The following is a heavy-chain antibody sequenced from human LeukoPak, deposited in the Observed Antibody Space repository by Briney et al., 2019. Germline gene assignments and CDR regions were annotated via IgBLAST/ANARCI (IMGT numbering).Heavy chain of an antibody. CDR2: IIPIFGIA. J-gene: IGHJ6*02. D-gene: IGHD3-16*01. CDR1: VGTFSSYA. Sequence: SVKVSCKASVGTFSSYAISWVRQAPGQGRAWMGRIIPIFGIANYAQKFQGRVTITADKSTITAYMELSSLGSEDTSVYYCARDYVAPNYYCGMDVWGQGTTVTVSS. CDR3: ARDYVAPNYYCGMDV. V-gene: IGHV1-69*04.